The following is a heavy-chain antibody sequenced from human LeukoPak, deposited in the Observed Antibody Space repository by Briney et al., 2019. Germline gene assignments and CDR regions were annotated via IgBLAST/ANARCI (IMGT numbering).Heavy chain of an antibody. J-gene: IGHJ3*02. CDR3: AIRLNTYYYDSSGYPYDAFDI. D-gene: IGHD3-22*01. Sequence: PSETLSLTCTVSGGSISSYYWSWIRQPAGKGLEWIGRIYTSGSTNYNPSLKSRVTMSVDTSKNQFSLKLSSVTAADTAVYYCAIRLNTYYYDSSGYPYDAFDIWGQGTMVTVSS. CDR1: GGSISSYY. V-gene: IGHV4-4*07. CDR2: IYTSGST.